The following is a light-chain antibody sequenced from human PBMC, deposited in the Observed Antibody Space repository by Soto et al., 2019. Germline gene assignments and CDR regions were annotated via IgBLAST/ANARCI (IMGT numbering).Light chain of an antibody. CDR2: GAS. CDR3: QQSYSNPHWT. CDR1: QSVSSSY. Sequence: EIVLTQSPGTLSLSPGERATLSCRASQSVSSSYLAWYQQKPGQAPRLLIYGASSLQSGVPSRISGSGSGTDFTLTISSLQPEDFATYHCQQSYSNPHWTFGQGTNVEI. V-gene: IGKV3-20*01. J-gene: IGKJ1*01.